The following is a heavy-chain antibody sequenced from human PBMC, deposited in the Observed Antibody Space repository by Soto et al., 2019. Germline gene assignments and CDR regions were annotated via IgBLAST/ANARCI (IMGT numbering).Heavy chain of an antibody. CDR3: AQDTYYHDTSGYYTFDY. D-gene: IGHD3-22*01. CDR2: ISYDGRNK. CDR1: GLTFSSYG. V-gene: IGHV3-30*18. J-gene: IGHJ4*02. Sequence: GGSLRLSCAASGLTFSSYGMHWVRQAPGRGLEWVAGISYDGRNKYYVDSVKGRFTISIDNSKNTLDLQMNSLRVEDTAVFYCAQDTYYHDTSGYYTFDYWGQGALVTVSS.